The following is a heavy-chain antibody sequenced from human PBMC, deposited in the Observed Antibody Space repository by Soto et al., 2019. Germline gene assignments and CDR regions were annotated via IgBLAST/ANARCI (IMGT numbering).Heavy chain of an antibody. CDR1: GFTFNNYW. J-gene: IGHJ4*02. Sequence: EVQLVESGGALVQPGGSLRLSCAVSGFTFNNYWMSWVRQAPGKGLEWVANIKQDGNEKYYVDSVKGRFTISRDNAKNSLYLQMNSLRAEDTAVYYCTRLTSLAGVYWCQGNLVTVSS. D-gene: IGHD3-10*01. V-gene: IGHV3-7*05. CDR2: IKQDGNEK. CDR3: TRLTSLAGVY.